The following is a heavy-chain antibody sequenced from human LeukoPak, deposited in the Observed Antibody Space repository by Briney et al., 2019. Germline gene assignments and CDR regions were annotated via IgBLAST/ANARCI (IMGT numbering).Heavy chain of an antibody. J-gene: IGHJ4*02. CDR1: GYTFTGYY. D-gene: IGHD6-13*01. Sequence: ASVTVSCKASGYTFTGYYMHWVRQAPGQGLEWMGWINPNSGGTNYAQKFQGRVTMTRDTSISTAYMELSRLRSGDTAVYYCAVAAVSHPFDYWGQGTLVTVSS. V-gene: IGHV1-2*02. CDR2: INPNSGGT. CDR3: AVAAVSHPFDY.